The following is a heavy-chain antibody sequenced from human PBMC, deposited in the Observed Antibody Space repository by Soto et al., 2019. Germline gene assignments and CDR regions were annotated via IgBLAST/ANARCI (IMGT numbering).Heavy chain of an antibody. Sequence: QVQLVQSGAEVKKPGASVKVSCKASGDIFSGYYVHWVRQAPGQGLEWMGMINPIGTIPTYAQEFRGRVTLTWDPSTSTVNIDLSSLSSDDTAMYYGASSRLIRVAEGDFGLDVW. CDR3: ASSRLIRVAEGDFGLDV. V-gene: IGHV1-46*01. D-gene: IGHD2-15*01. J-gene: IGHJ6*01. CDR2: INPIGTIP. CDR1: GDIFSGYY.